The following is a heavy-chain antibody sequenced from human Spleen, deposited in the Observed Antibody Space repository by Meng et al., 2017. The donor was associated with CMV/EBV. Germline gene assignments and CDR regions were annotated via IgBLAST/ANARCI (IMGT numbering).Heavy chain of an antibody. Sequence: FSSYAISWVRQAPGQGLEWMGGILPMLGIANYAQKFQGRVTITADKSTSTAYMELSSLRSEDTAVYYCARAGYCSSTSCLGFGFDPWGQGTLVTVSS. CDR2: ILPMLGIA. D-gene: IGHD2-2*01. CDR3: ARAGYCSSTSCLGFGFDP. V-gene: IGHV1-69*10. CDR1: FSSYA. J-gene: IGHJ5*02.